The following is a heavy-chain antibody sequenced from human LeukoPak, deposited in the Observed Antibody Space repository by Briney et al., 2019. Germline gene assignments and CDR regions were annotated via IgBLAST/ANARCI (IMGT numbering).Heavy chain of an antibody. V-gene: IGHV3-7*03. CDR1: GFTFSSNW. CDR3: ARGGIAAAADY. J-gene: IGHJ4*02. CDR2: INQDGGEK. Sequence: PGGSLRLSCAASGFTFSSNWMSWVRQAPGKGLEWVANINQDGGEKYYVDSVKGRFTISRDNAKNSLYLQMNSLRAEDTAVYYCARGGIAAAADYWGQGTLVTVSS. D-gene: IGHD6-13*01.